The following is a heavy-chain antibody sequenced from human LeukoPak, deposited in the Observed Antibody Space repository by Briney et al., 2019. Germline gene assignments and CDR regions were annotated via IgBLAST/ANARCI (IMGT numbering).Heavy chain of an antibody. V-gene: IGHV3-21*01. CDR3: ARVALSMGKNGFDI. Sequence: GGSLRLSCAASGFTFSSYSMNWVRQAPGKGLEWVSSISSSSYIYYADSVKGRFTISRDNAKNSLYLQTNSLRAEDTALYYCARVALSMGKNGFDIWGQGTTVTVSS. CDR1: GFTFSSYS. J-gene: IGHJ3*02. D-gene: IGHD2/OR15-2a*01. CDR2: ISSSSYI.